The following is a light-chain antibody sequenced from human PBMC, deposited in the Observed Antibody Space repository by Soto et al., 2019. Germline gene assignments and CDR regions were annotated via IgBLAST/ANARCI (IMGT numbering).Light chain of an antibody. CDR3: QQRSRWPPT. CDR1: QSIATY. Sequence: EVVLTQSPATLSLSPGERATLSCRASQSIATYLAWYQQKPGRAPSLLIFDASNRATGIPARFSGSGSGTDFTLTISSLEPEDFVTYYCQQRSRWPPTFGHGTKVDIK. J-gene: IGKJ1*01. V-gene: IGKV3-11*01. CDR2: DAS.